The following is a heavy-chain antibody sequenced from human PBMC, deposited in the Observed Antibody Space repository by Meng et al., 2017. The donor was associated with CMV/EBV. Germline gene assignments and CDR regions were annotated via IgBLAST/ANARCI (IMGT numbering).Heavy chain of an antibody. CDR3: ARDHISGNYPY. CDR1: GFTFSSYW. CDR2: IKEDGSAK. D-gene: IGHD1-26*01. J-gene: IGHJ4*02. Sequence: GESLKISCAASGFTFSSYWMTWVRRAPGKGLEWVANIKEDGSAKYYVDSVKGRFTISRDNAKNSLYLQMNSLRAEDTAVYYCARDHISGNYPYWGQGTLVTVS. V-gene: IGHV3-7*01.